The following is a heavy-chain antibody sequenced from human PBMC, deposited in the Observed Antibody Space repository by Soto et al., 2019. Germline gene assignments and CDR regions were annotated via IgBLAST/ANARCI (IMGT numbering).Heavy chain of an antibody. CDR1: GDSVSSNSAA. D-gene: IGHD6-19*01. CDR2: TYYRSKWYN. J-gene: IGHJ6*02. V-gene: IGHV6-1*01. Sequence: SQTLSRTCAISGDSVSSNSAAWNWIRQSPSRGLEWLGRTYYRSKWYNDYAVSVKSRITINPDTSKNQFSLQLNSVTPEDTAVYYCAREPEIGSGWYHGHYYGMDVWGQGTTVTVSS. CDR3: AREPEIGSGWYHGHYYGMDV.